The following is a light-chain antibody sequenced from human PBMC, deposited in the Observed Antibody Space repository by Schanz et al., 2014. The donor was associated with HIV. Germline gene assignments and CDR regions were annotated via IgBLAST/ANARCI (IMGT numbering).Light chain of an antibody. CDR1: QSVSSN. CDR2: GAS. Sequence: EIVMTQSPATLSVSPGERATLSCRASQSVSSNLAWYQHKPGQAPRLLIYGASSRATGIPDRFSGSGSGTDFTLTISRVEPEDYAVYHCQQYGSLPWTFGQGTKVEVK. V-gene: IGKV3-20*01. J-gene: IGKJ1*01. CDR3: QQYGSLPWT.